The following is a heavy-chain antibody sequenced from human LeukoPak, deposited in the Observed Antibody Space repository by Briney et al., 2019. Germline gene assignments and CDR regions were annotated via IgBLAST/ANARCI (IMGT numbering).Heavy chain of an antibody. J-gene: IGHJ3*02. CDR2: IYPGDSDI. Sequence: GESLKISCKGSGYSFTSYWIGWVRQMPGKGLEWMGIIYPGDSDIRYSPSFQGQVTISADKSISTAYLQWSSLKASDTAMYYCARAPQQQLVSSYGAFDIWGQGTMVTVSS. CDR1: GYSFTSYW. V-gene: IGHV5-51*01. CDR3: ARAPQQQLVSSYGAFDI. D-gene: IGHD6-13*01.